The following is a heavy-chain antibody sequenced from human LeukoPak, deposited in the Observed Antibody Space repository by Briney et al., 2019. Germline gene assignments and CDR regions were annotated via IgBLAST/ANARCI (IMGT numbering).Heavy chain of an antibody. Sequence: PGGSLRLSCAGSGFTFSNYWMHWVRQAPGKGLVWVSHINTDGSSTSYADSVKGRFTISRDNSKNTLFLQMNSLRAEDTAVYYCAKDRSCTGSSCNVGSWGQGTMVTVSS. CDR1: GFTFSNYW. D-gene: IGHD2-2*01. CDR3: AKDRSCTGSSCNVGS. V-gene: IGHV3-74*01. J-gene: IGHJ3*01. CDR2: INTDGSST.